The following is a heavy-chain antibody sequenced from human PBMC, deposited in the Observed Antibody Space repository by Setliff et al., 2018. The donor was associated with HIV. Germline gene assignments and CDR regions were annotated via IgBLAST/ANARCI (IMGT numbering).Heavy chain of an antibody. CDR3: ARDNMALIGDYDY. D-gene: IGHD5-12*01. J-gene: IGHJ4*02. Sequence: SETLSLTCGVSGYSISSGDYYWSWIRQPPGKGLEWIGEVNHSGSTGSNPSLKSRVTISVDTSKNQFSLKLNSMTAADTAVYYCARDNMALIGDYDYWGQGTLVTVSS. CDR1: GYSISSGDYY. CDR2: VNHSGST. V-gene: IGHV4-39*07.